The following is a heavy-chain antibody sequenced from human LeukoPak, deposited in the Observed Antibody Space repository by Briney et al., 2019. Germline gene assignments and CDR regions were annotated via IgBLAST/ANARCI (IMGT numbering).Heavy chain of an antibody. CDR2: IYYSGNS. J-gene: IGHJ5*02. CDR3: AGLGASGNGYLSWFDP. V-gene: IGHV4-59*01. D-gene: IGHD3-22*01. Sequence: TSETLSLTCTVSGGSISTYYWSWIRQPPGKGLEWIGYIYYSGNSNYNPSLKSRVAISVDTSKNQFSLKLSSVTAADTAVYYCAGLGASGNGYLSWFDPWGQGTLVTVSS. CDR1: GGSISTYY.